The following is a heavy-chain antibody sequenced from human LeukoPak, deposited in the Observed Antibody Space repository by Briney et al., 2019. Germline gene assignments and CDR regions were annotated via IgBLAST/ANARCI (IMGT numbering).Heavy chain of an antibody. CDR3: AKDIQISSSLDY. CDR2: ISYDGSNK. Sequence: PGGSLRLSCAASGFTFSSYGMHWVRQAPGKGLEWVAVISYDGSNKYYADSVKGRFTISRDNSKNTLYLQMNSLRAEDTAVYYCAKDIQISSSLDYWGQGTLVTVSS. V-gene: IGHV3-30*18. CDR1: GFTFSSYG. J-gene: IGHJ4*02.